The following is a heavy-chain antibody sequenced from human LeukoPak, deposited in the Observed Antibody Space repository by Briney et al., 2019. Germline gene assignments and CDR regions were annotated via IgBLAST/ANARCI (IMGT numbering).Heavy chain of an antibody. CDR3: AKDQDRIAYYDFWSGPRTFDY. D-gene: IGHD3-3*01. J-gene: IGHJ4*02. CDR1: GFTFSSYG. Sequence: GGSLRLSCAASGFTFSSYGMHWVRQAPGKGLEWVAFIRYDGSNKYYADSVKGRFTISRDNSKNTLYLQMNSLRAEDTAVYYCAKDQDRIAYYDFWSGPRTFDYWGQGTLVTVSS. CDR2: IRYDGSNK. V-gene: IGHV3-30*02.